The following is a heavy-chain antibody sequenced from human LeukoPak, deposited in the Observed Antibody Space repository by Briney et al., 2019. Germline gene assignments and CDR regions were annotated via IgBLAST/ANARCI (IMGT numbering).Heavy chain of an antibody. CDR1: GYTFTGYY. V-gene: IGHV1-2*02. CDR2: INTNSGGT. D-gene: IGHD3-22*01. J-gene: IGHJ4*02. Sequence: GASVKVSCKASGYTFTGYYMHWVRQAPGQGLEWMGWINTNSGGTNYAQKFQGRVTMTRDTSISTAYVELSRLRFDDTAVYYCARVALVVITTGPLGYWGQGTLVTVSS. CDR3: ARVALVVITTGPLGY.